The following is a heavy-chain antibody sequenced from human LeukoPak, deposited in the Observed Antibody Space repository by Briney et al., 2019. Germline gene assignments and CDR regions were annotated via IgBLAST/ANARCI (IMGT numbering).Heavy chain of an antibody. V-gene: IGHV1-2*02. Sequence: ASVKVSCKPSGYTFTGHYIHWVRQAPGQGLDWMGWVNPNTGGTNYAQKFQGRVTMSTDTSVSTGYMELSSLRSDDTAVYYCAVWKGYHDYWSGPFDYWGQGTLVTVSS. D-gene: IGHD3-3*01. CDR3: AVWKGYHDYWSGPFDY. CDR1: GYTFTGHY. J-gene: IGHJ4*02. CDR2: VNPNTGGT.